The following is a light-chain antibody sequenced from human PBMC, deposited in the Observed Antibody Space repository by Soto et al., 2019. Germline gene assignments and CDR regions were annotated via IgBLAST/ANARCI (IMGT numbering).Light chain of an antibody. CDR3: QQYDNLPLT. V-gene: IGKV3-15*01. CDR1: QSVSSN. CDR2: GAS. Sequence: ETVITQSPATRSVSPGERASLSCRASQSVSSNLAWYQQKPGRAPRILIFGASSRAAGVPDRFSGSGSGTDFTLTINSLQSEDFAVYFCQQYDNLPLTFGPGTKVDI. J-gene: IGKJ3*01.